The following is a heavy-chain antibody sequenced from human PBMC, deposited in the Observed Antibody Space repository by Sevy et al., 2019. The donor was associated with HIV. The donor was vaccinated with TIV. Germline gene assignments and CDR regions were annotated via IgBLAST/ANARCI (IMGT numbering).Heavy chain of an antibody. V-gene: IGHV3-53*01. D-gene: IGHD2-15*01. CDR1: GFTVSSNY. CDR3: ASSSRDDAFDI. J-gene: IGHJ3*02. Sequence: GGSLRLSCAASGFTVSSNYMSWVRQAPGKGLEWVSVIYSGGSTYYADSVKGRFTISRDNSKNTLYLQMNSLRAEDTAVYYCASSSRDDAFDIRGQGTMVTVSS. CDR2: IYSGGST.